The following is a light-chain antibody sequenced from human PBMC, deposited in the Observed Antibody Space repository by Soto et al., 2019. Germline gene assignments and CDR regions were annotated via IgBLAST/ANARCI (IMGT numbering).Light chain of an antibody. Sequence: EIVLTQSPATLSVSPGDRVTLSCRASQSVSSSLAWYQQKSGQAPWLLVYDASKRATAIPARFSGSGCGTDLTLTISSLEPEDSTVYYCQQGSAWPYTFSQGTKLEIK. V-gene: IGKV3-11*01. CDR1: QSVSSS. CDR2: DAS. J-gene: IGKJ2*01. CDR3: QQGSAWPYT.